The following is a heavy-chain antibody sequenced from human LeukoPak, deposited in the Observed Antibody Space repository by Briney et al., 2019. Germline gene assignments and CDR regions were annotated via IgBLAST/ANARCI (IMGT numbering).Heavy chain of an antibody. V-gene: IGHV3-33*01. Sequence: SGGSLRLSCAASGFTFSSYGMHWVRQAPGKGLEWVALIWYDGSNEDYADSVKGRFTISRDNSKNTLYLQMNSLRAEDTAVYYCAREKHSSTIVGAADAFDIWGQGTMVTVSS. CDR3: AREKHSSTIVGAADAFDI. D-gene: IGHD1-26*01. CDR2: IWYDGSNE. CDR1: GFTFSSYG. J-gene: IGHJ3*02.